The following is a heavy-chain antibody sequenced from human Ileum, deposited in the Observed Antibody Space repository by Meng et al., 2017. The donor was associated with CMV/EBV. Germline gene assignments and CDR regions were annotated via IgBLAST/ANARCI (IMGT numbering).Heavy chain of an antibody. CDR1: GFRFSSYN. D-gene: IGHD3/OR15-3a*01. J-gene: IGHJ6*02. V-gene: IGHV3-21*01. CDR2: IRSGCSNV. CDR3: ARESDSCYGMDV. Sequence: GESLKTPCAASGFRFSSYNMNWVRPAPGKGLEWVSSIRSGCSNVHYVDSVKGRFTISGDNAKNSLYLQMNSLRAEDTAVYYCARESDSCYGMDVWGQGTTVTVSS.